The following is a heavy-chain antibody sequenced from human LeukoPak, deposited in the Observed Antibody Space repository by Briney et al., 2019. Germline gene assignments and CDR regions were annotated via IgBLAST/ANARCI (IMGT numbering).Heavy chain of an antibody. Sequence: GESLKISCQGSGYSLTSYWIGWVRQMPGKGLEWMGIIYPGDSDTRYSPSFQGQVTISADKSISTAYLQWSSLKASDTAMYYCARQTRISPSAFDIWGQGTMVTVSS. CDR2: IYPGDSDT. V-gene: IGHV5-51*01. CDR1: GYSLTSYW. J-gene: IGHJ3*02. CDR3: ARQTRISPSAFDI. D-gene: IGHD2-15*01.